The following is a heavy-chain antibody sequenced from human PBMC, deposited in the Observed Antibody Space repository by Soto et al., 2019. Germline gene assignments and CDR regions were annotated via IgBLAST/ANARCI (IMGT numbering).Heavy chain of an antibody. Sequence: ASVKVSCKASGYTFTRYFIHWVRQAPGKGLEWMGIINPSGGSTTHAQKFQGRVTMTVDTSTSTVYMELKRLTSEDTAVYYCASARGYSYGPASVPWGQGTLVTVSS. D-gene: IGHD5-18*01. J-gene: IGHJ5*02. V-gene: IGHV1-46*01. CDR1: GYTFTRYF. CDR2: INPSGGST. CDR3: ASARGYSYGPASVP.